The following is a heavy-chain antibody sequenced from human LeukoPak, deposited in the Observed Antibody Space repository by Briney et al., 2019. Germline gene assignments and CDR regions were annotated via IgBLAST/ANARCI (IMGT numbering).Heavy chain of an antibody. D-gene: IGHD5-24*01. CDR1: GGSINSYY. CDR3: ARRARWAQDFDY. V-gene: IGHV4-59*08. CDR2: IYYSGST. J-gene: IGHJ4*02. Sequence: SETLSLTCTVSGGSINSYYWSWIRQPPGKGLEWIGYIYYSGSTNYNPSLKSRVTISVDTSKNQFSLRLSSVTAADTAVYYCARRARWAQDFDYWGQGTLVTVSS.